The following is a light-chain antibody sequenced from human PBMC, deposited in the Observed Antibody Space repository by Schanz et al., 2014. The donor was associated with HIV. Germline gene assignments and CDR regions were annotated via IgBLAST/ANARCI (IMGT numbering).Light chain of an antibody. Sequence: AIQLTQSPSSLSASVGDRVTITCRASQGISSALAWYQQKPGKVPKFLIYDASSLESGVPSRFSGSGSGTDFTLTISSLQPEDSATYYCQQSYSAPFTFGGGTRVDI. CDR2: DAS. CDR3: QQSYSAPFT. V-gene: IGKV1-13*02. J-gene: IGKJ4*01. CDR1: QGISSA.